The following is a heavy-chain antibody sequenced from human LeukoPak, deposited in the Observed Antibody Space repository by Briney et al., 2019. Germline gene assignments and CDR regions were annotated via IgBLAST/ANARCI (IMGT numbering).Heavy chain of an antibody. CDR2: ISGSGGST. V-gene: IGHV3-23*01. CDR3: AKEAHDYGDYGAFFDY. D-gene: IGHD4-17*01. Sequence: PGGSLRLSRTASGFTFSDYYMSWVRQAPGKGLEWVSAISGSGGSTYYADSVKGRFTISRDNSKNTLYLQMNSLRAEDTAVYYCAKEAHDYGDYGAFFDYWGQGTLVTVSS. J-gene: IGHJ4*02. CDR1: GFTFSDYY.